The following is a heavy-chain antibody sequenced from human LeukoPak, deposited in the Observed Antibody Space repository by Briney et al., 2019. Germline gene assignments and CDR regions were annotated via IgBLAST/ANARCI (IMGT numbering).Heavy chain of an antibody. D-gene: IGHD3-10*01. CDR3: TTDLGTYYHGSQRLIPIDY. CDR1: GFTFTNAW. V-gene: IGHV3-15*01. Sequence: GGSLRLSCVDSGFTFTNAWMSWVRQAPGKRLEWIGRIKSKTDGETTNYAEPVRGRFTISRDDSKSAVYLQMNSLKIEDTAVYYCTTDLGTYYHGSQRLIPIDYWGQGTLVTASS. J-gene: IGHJ4*02. CDR2: IKSKTDGETT.